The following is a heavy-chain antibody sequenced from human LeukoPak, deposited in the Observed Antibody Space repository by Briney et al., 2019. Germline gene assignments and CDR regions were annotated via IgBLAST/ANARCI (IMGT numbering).Heavy chain of an antibody. CDR3: AKSDYSSSTFDY. V-gene: IGHV3-30*18. CDR2: ISYDGSNK. CDR1: GFTFSSYG. J-gene: IGHJ4*02. Sequence: PGGSLRLSCAASGFTFSSYGMHWVRQAPGKGLEWVAVISYDGSNKYYADSVKGRFTISRDNSKNTLYLQMNSLRAEDTAVYYCAKSDYSSSTFDYWGQGTLVTVSS. D-gene: IGHD2-21*01.